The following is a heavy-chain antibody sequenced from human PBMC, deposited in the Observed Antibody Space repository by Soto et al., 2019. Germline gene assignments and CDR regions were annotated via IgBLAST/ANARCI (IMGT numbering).Heavy chain of an antibody. J-gene: IGHJ5*02. CDR3: ARSEGSGSYYINWFDP. CDR1: GDSISSGYY. V-gene: IGHV4-38-2*01. Sequence: SETLSLTCAVSGDSISSGYYWAWIRQPAGKGLEWIGSIYHSGTTYYNPSLTSRVTISVDTSKNQFSLKLSSVTAADTAVYYCARSEGSGSYYINWFDPWGQGTLVTVSS. D-gene: IGHD3-10*01. CDR2: IYHSGTT.